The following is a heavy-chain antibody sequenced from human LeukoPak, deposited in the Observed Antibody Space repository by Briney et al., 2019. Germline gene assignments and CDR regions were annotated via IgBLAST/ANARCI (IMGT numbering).Heavy chain of an antibody. J-gene: IGHJ4*02. V-gene: IGHV4-39*07. D-gene: IGHD3-22*01. CDR1: GGSISSSSYY. CDR2: IYYSGST. Sequence: SETLSLTCTVSGGSISSSSYYWGWIRRPPGKGLEWIGSIYYSGSTYYNPSLKSRVTISVDTSKNQFSLKLSSVTAADTAVYYCARVDIKYYDSSGYYYVFDYWGQGTLVTVSS. CDR3: ARVDIKYYDSSGYYYVFDY.